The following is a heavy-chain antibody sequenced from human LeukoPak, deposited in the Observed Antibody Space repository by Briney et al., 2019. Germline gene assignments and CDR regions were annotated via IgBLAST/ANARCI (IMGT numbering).Heavy chain of an antibody. Sequence: PGGSLRLSCAASGFTFSSYSMNWVRQAPGKGLEWVSSISSGSSYIYYADSLKGRFTISRDSAKNSLYLQMNSLRADDTAVYYCARDCGGDCYSHYFDYWGQGTLVTVSS. V-gene: IGHV3-21*01. CDR1: GFTFSSYS. CDR2: ISSGSSYI. D-gene: IGHD2-21*02. CDR3: ARDCGGDCYSHYFDY. J-gene: IGHJ4*02.